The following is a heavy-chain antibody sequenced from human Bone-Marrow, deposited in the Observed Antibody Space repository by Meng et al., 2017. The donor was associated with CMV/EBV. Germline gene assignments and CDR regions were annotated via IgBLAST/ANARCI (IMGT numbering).Heavy chain of an antibody. Sequence: YTFISYYMHWVRQAPGQGLEWMGIINPSGGSTSYAQKFQGRVTMTRDTSTSTVYMELSSLRSEDTAVYYCARDGSGGDGYNMGYFDYWGQGTLVTVSS. CDR2: INPSGGST. V-gene: IGHV1-46*01. CDR1: YTFISYY. CDR3: ARDGSGGDGYNMGYFDY. D-gene: IGHD5-24*01. J-gene: IGHJ4*02.